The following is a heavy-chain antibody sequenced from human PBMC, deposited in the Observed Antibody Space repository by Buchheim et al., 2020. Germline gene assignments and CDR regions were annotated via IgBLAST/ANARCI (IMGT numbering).Heavy chain of an antibody. CDR2: IKSKTDGGTT. V-gene: IGHV3-15*01. CDR1: GFTFSNAW. CDR3: TSTTVTTHYYYYGMDV. Sequence: EVQLVESGGGLVKPGGSLRLSCAASGFTFSNAWMSWVRQAPGKGLEWVGRIKSKTDGGTTDYAAPVKGRFPIPRDDSKNTLYLQMNSLKTEDTAVYYCTSTTVTTHYYYYGMDVWGQGTT. D-gene: IGHD4-17*01. J-gene: IGHJ6*02.